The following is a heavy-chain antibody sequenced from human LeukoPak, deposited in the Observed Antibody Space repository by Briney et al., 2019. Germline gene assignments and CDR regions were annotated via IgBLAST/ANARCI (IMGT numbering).Heavy chain of an antibody. J-gene: IGHJ4*02. V-gene: IGHV3-30-3*01. CDR3: ARVGSYYGSGSYFSFDY. CDR1: GFTFSDYY. CDR2: MSYDGSNK. Sequence: GGSLRLSCAASGFTFSDYYMSWIRQAPGKGLEWVAVMSYDGSNKYYADSVKGRFTISRDNSKNTLYLQMNSLRAQDTAVYYCARVGSYYGSGSYFSFDYWGQGTLVTVSS. D-gene: IGHD3-10*01.